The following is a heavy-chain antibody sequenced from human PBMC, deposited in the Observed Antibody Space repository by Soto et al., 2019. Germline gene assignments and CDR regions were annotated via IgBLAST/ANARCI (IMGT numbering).Heavy chain of an antibody. J-gene: IGHJ4*02. CDR3: ARDVFVWELLWRPYYFDY. V-gene: IGHV1-18*04. CDR1: GYTFTSYG. Sequence: QVQLVQSGAEVKKPGASVKVSCKASGYTFTSYGISWVRQAPGQGLEWMGWISAYNGNTNYAQNLQGRVTMTTDTSTSTAYMELRSLRSDDTAVYYCARDVFVWELLWRPYYFDYWGQGTLVTVSS. D-gene: IGHD1-26*01. CDR2: ISAYNGNT.